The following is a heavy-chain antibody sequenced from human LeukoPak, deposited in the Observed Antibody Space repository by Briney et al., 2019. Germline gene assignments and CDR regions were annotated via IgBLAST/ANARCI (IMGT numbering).Heavy chain of an antibody. CDR3: ATYIVGPTLDY. CDR1: GFTFSSYE. CDR2: ISSSGSTI. D-gene: IGHD1-26*01. Sequence: WGSLRLSCAASGFTFSSYEMNWVRQAPGKGLEWVSYISSSGSTIYYADSVKGRFTISRDNAKNSLYLQMNSLRAEDTALYYCATYIVGPTLDYWGQGALVTVSS. J-gene: IGHJ4*02. V-gene: IGHV3-48*03.